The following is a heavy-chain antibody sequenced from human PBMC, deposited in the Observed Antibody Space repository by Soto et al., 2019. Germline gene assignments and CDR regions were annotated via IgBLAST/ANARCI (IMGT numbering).Heavy chain of an antibody. V-gene: IGHV4-59*08. CDR3: ARHGGPYSNCHFDY. J-gene: IGHJ4*02. CDR1: GGSITGHY. D-gene: IGHD4-4*01. Sequence: QVQLQESGPGLVKPSETLSLTCSVSGGSITGHYWSWIRQPPGKGLEWIGYIYYSGSTNYNPSLKSRVTISVDTSKNQFSLKLTSVTAADTALYYCARHGGPYSNCHFDYWGQGTLVTVSS. CDR2: IYYSGST.